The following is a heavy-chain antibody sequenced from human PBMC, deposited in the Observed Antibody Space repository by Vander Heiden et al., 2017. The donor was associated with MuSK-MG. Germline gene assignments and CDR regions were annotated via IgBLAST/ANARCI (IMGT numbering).Heavy chain of an antibody. CDR3: ARHSVITDAFDI. V-gene: IGHV4-39*01. CDR1: GGSISSSSYY. Sequence: QLQLQESRPGLVKPSETLSLTCTVSGGSISSSSYYWGWIRQPPGKGLEWIGSIYYSGRTYYNPSLKSRVTISVDTSKNQFSLKLSSVTAADTAAYYCARHSVITDAFDIWGQGTMVTVSS. J-gene: IGHJ3*02. CDR2: IYYSGRT.